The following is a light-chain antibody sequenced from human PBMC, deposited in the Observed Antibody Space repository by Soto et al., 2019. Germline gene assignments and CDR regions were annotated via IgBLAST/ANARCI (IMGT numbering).Light chain of an antibody. CDR3: QQYNSYLTWT. J-gene: IGKJ1*01. Sequence: DIQMTQSPSSLSASVGDRVTITCRASQSISSYLNWYQQKPGKAPKLLIYGASSLQSGVPSRFRGSGSGTEFTLTISSLQPDDFATYYCQQYNSYLTWTFGQGTKVDIK. CDR2: GAS. CDR1: QSISSY. V-gene: IGKV1-39*01.